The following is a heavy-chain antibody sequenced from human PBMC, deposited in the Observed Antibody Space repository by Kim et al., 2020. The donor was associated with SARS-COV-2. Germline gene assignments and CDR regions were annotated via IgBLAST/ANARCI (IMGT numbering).Heavy chain of an antibody. J-gene: IGHJ6*02. Sequence: GGSLRLSCAASGFTFSDYYMSWIRQAPGKGLEWVSYISSSGSTIYYADSVKGRFTISRDNAKNSLYLQMNSLRAEDTAVYYCAREFGTFTMVRGDYYGMDVWGQGTTVTVSS. CDR1: GFTFSDYY. V-gene: IGHV3-11*01. D-gene: IGHD3-10*01. CDR2: ISSSGSTI. CDR3: AREFGTFTMVRGDYYGMDV.